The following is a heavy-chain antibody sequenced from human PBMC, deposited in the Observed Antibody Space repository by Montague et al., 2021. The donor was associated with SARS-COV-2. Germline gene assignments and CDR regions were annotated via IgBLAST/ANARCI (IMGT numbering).Heavy chain of an antibody. D-gene: IGHD3-22*01. CDR2: IYYSGST. J-gene: IGHJ3*02. CDR1: GGSNSSGGYY. Sequence: TLSLTCTVSGGSNSSGGYYWSWIRQHPGKGLEWIGYIYYSGSTYYNPSLKSRVTISVDTSKNQFSLKLSSVTAADTAVYYCARVRITMIVVVDAFDIWGQGTMVTVSS. CDR3: ARVRITMIVVVDAFDI. V-gene: IGHV4-31*03.